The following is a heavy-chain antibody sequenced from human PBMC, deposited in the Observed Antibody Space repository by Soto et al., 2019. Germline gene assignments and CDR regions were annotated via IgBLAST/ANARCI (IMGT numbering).Heavy chain of an antibody. J-gene: IGHJ6*02. CDR1: GFTFSSYA. CDR3: AKDPFDYGEDYYYGMVV. D-gene: IGHD4-17*01. Sequence: PGGSLRLSCAASGFTFSSYAMSWVRQAPGKGLEWVSAISGSGGSTYYADSVKGRFTISRDNSKNTLYLQMNSLRAEDTAVYYCAKDPFDYGEDYYYGMVVWGQGTTVTVSS. CDR2: ISGSGGST. V-gene: IGHV3-23*01.